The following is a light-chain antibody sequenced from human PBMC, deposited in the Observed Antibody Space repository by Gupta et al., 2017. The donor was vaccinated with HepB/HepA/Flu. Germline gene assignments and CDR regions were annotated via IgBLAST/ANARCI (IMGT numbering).Light chain of an antibody. Sequence: DIQIPQSPSSLSASVGDRVTITCRTSQRINIYLNWFQQKPGEAPKLLIYAASSLQSGVPARFIGSGSGPDFTLTISSLQPEDFASYYCQQRYGTPITFGGGPRWRSN. V-gene: IGKV1-39*01. CDR1: QRINIY. CDR2: AAS. CDR3: QQRYGTPIT. J-gene: IGKJ4*01.